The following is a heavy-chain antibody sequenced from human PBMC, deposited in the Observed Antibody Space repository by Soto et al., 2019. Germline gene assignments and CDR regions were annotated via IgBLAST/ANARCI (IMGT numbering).Heavy chain of an antibody. CDR3: AKVFVFTIREGFDY. D-gene: IGHD3-3*01. V-gene: IGHV3-23*01. Sequence: EVQLLESGGGLVQPGGSLRLSCAASGFTFSSYAMSWVRQAPGKGLAWVSAITGSGDSTYYADSVKGRFTVSRDNPKNTLYLQMTSLRAEDTAVYYCAKVFVFTIREGFDYWGLGNVVTVSS. CDR1: GFTFSSYA. J-gene: IGHJ4*02. CDR2: ITGSGDST.